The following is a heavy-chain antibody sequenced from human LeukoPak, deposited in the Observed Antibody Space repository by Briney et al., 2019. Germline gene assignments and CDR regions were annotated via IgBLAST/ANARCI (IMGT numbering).Heavy chain of an antibody. J-gene: IGHJ5*02. CDR3: PRDWFPGVLRCFRELSYWFDP. CDR2: KYFSGRT. V-gene: IGHV4-59*12. D-gene: IGHD3-10*01. Sequence: SETLSLTCTVSGGSISSYYWRWIRQPPAKGLEGMGYKYFSGRTNYNPPLTSEVTMSVDTSMNQFFLKLSAVSAARTPVCFCPRDWFPGVLRCFRELSYWFDPWGQGTLVTVSS. CDR1: GGSISSYY.